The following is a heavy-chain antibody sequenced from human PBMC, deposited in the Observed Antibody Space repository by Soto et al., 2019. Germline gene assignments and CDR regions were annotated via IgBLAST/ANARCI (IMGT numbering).Heavy chain of an antibody. CDR1: GYTFTSYY. Sequence: ASVKVSCKASGYTFTSYYMHWVRQAPGQGLEWMGIINPSGGSTSYAQKFQGRVNMTRDTSTSTVYMELSSLRSEDTTVYYCARDRVSSSTGYYYYGMDVWGQGTTVTVSS. D-gene: IGHD6-6*01. CDR2: INPSGGST. V-gene: IGHV1-46*01. CDR3: ARDRVSSSTGYYYYGMDV. J-gene: IGHJ6*02.